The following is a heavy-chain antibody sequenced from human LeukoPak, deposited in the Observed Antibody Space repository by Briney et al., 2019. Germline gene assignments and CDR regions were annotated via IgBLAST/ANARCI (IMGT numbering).Heavy chain of an antibody. CDR2: IYTNGNT. V-gene: IGHV4-61*02. CDR3: ARHDPIVGTPDAFDI. D-gene: IGHD1-26*01. J-gene: IGHJ3*02. CDR1: GGSLSSGGYY. Sequence: PSETLSLTCTVSGGSLSSGGYYWSWIRQPAGKGLEWIGRIYTNGNTNYNPSLKSRVTISVDTSKNQFSLNLSSVTAADTAVYYCARHDPIVGTPDAFDIWGQGTMVTVSS.